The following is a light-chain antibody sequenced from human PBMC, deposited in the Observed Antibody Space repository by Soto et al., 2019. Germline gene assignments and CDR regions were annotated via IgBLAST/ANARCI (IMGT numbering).Light chain of an antibody. J-gene: IGKJ5*01. CDR3: QQTDTLPST. V-gene: IGKV1-39*01. Sequence: DSQMTQCPSSLYASVGDRVKITCRASHYISNYLNWYQQKQGKAPKLLIFAASTLQSGVPSRFSGSGYRTDFNLTITSLQTEDIGTYYCQQTDTLPSTFGQGTRLEIK. CDR2: AAS. CDR1: HYISNY.